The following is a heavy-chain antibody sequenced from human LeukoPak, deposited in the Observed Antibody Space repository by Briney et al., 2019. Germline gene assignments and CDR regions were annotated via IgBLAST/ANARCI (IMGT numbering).Heavy chain of an antibody. J-gene: IGHJ4*02. CDR1: GYSISSGYY. V-gene: IGHV4-38-2*02. Sequence: KTSETLSLTCTVSGYSISSGYYWGWLRQPPGKGLEWIGSIYHSGSTYYNPSLKSRVTISVDTSKNQFSLKLSSVTAADTAVYYCARGGARYSYGGHFDYWGQGTLVTVSS. CDR3: ARGGARYSYGGHFDY. CDR2: IYHSGST. D-gene: IGHD5-18*01.